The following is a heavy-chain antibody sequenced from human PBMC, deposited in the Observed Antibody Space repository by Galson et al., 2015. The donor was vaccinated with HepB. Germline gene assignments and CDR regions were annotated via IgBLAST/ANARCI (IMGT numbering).Heavy chain of an antibody. V-gene: IGHV3-21*01. CDR1: GFTFNSYS. J-gene: IGHJ4*02. CDR2: ISSSSTYI. D-gene: IGHD4-23*01. CDR3: AFYGGNSVVY. Sequence: SLRLSCAASGFTFNSYSMNWVRQAPGKGLEWVSSISSSSTYIYYADSVKGRFTISRDNAKNSLYLQMNSLRAEDTAVYYRAFYGGNSVVYWGQGTLVTVSS.